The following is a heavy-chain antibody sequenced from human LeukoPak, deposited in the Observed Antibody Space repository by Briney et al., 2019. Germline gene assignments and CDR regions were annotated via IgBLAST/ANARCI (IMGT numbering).Heavy chain of an antibody. Sequence: GGSLRLSCAPSGFTFSTYRMSWVRQAPGKGLEWVANIKQDGSEKHYVDSVKGRFTISRDNAKNSLYLQMSSLRAEDTAVYYCTRVEETATTAAIIRKYSYYYYYMDVWGKGNTVTVSS. D-gene: IGHD4-11*01. J-gene: IGHJ6*03. V-gene: IGHV3-7*01. CDR3: TRVEETATTAAIIRKYSYYYYYMDV. CDR1: GFTFSTYR. CDR2: IKQDGSEK.